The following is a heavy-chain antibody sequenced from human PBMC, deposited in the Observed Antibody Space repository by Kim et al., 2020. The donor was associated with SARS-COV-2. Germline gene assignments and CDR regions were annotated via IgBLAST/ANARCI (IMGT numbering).Heavy chain of an antibody. V-gene: IGHV4-31*03. CDR1: GGSISSGGYY. J-gene: IGHJ6*02. CDR2: IYYSGST. CDR3: ARARGWFGEFYYYGMDV. Sequence: SETLSLTCTVSGGSISSGGYYWSWIRQHPGKGLEWIGYIYYSGSTYYNPSLKSRVTISVDTSKNQFSLKLSSVTAADTAVYYCARARGWFGEFYYYGMDVWGQGTTVTVSS. D-gene: IGHD3-10*01.